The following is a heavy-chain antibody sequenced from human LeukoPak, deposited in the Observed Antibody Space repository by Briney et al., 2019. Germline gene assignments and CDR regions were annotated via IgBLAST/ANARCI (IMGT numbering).Heavy chain of an antibody. J-gene: IGHJ4*02. V-gene: IGHV3-33*06. CDR2: IWYDGSNK. Sequence: GRSLRLSCAASGFTFSSYGMHWVRQAPGKGLEWVAVIWYDGSNKYYADSVKGRFTISRDNSKNTLYLQMNSLRAADTAVYYCAKDSGVGFDYWGQGTLVTVSS. D-gene: IGHD2-8*01. CDR3: AKDSGVGFDY. CDR1: GFTFSSYG.